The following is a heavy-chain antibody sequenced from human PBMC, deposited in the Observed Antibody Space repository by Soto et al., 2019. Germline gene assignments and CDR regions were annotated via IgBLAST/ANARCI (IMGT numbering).Heavy chain of an antibody. CDR3: AKDAAVAFDI. D-gene: IGHD2-15*01. CDR2: MSFDGSNE. J-gene: IGHJ3*02. Sequence: QVHLVESGGGVVQPGRSLRLSCAAFGFTFSNYGMPWVRQAPGKGLEWLAVMSFDGSNEYYADSVQGRLTISRDNSKNTLYLQMNSLRTEDTAVYHCAKDAAVAFDIWGQGTMVTVSS. V-gene: IGHV3-30*18. CDR1: GFTFSNYG.